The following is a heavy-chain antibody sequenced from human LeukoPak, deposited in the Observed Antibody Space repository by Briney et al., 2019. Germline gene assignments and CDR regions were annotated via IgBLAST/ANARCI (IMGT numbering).Heavy chain of an antibody. Sequence: SETLSLTCTVSNGSINNYYWSWIRQPPGKGLEWIGYISYSGSTNYSPSLKSRVTISVDSSKHQFSLKLNSVTAADTAVNYCARGGYTGTSFNYWGQGTLVTVSS. V-gene: IGHV4-59*08. CDR3: ARGGYTGTSFNY. J-gene: IGHJ4*02. CDR1: NGSINNYY. D-gene: IGHD5-12*01. CDR2: ISYSGST.